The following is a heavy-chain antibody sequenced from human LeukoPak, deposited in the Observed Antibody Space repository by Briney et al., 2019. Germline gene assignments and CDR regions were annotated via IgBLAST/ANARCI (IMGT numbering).Heavy chain of an antibody. J-gene: IGHJ6*02. CDR1: GFAFSSYA. V-gene: IGHV3-23*01. CDR2: ISGSGGRT. D-gene: IGHD3-9*01. CDR3: ALLRYFDWLLSYYYYYGMDV. Sequence: PGGSLRLSCAASGFAFSSYAMSWVRQAPGKGLEWVSAISGSGGRTYYADSVKGRFTISRDNSKNTLYLQMNSLRAEDTAVYYCALLRYFDWLLSYYYYYGMDVWGQGTTVTVSS.